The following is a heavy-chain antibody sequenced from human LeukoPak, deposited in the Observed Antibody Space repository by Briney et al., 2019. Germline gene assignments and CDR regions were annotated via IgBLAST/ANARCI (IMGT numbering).Heavy chain of an antibody. CDR2: INHSGST. CDR3: ARLNRWLQSRADY. V-gene: IGHV4-34*01. D-gene: IGHD5-24*01. Sequence: SETLSLTCAVYGGSFSGYYWSWIRQPPGKGLEWIGEINHSGSTNYNPSLKSRVTISVDTSKNQFSLKLSSVTAADTAVYYCARLNRWLQSRADYWGQGTLVTVSS. J-gene: IGHJ4*02. CDR1: GGSFSGYY.